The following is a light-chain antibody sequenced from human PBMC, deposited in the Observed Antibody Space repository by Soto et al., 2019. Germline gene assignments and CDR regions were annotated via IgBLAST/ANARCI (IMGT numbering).Light chain of an antibody. CDR2: DAS. V-gene: IGKV1-5*01. J-gene: IGKJ2*03. CDR1: QPVNTF. CDR3: QQYKNYSYS. Sequence: IQMTQSPSTVSASVGDSVTISCRASQPVNTFLAGYQQKPGGAPKVVIFDASNLGSGVPSRFSGSGFGTEFTLSITSLQPDDFATYYCQQYKNYSYSFGQGTKLEIK.